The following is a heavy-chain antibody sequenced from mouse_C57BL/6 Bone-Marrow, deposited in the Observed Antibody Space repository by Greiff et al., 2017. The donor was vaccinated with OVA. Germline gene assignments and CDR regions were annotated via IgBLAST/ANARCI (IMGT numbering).Heavy chain of an antibody. Sequence: EVKLVESEGGLVQPGSSMKLSCTASGFTFSDYYMAWVRQVPEKGLEWVANINYDGSSTYYLDSLKSRFIISRDNAKNILYLQMSSLKSEDTATYYCARGSGSSYWYFDVWGKGTTVTVSS. D-gene: IGHD1-1*01. J-gene: IGHJ1*03. CDR3: ARGSGSSYWYFDV. CDR1: GFTFSDYY. CDR2: INYDGSST. V-gene: IGHV5-16*01.